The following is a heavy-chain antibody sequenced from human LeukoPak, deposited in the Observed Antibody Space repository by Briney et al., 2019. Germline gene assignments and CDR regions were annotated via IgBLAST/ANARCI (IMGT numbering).Heavy chain of an antibody. CDR2: IYSGGST. CDR1: GFTVSSNY. V-gene: IGHV3-66*01. Sequence: PGGSLRLSCAASGFTVSSNYMSWVRQAPVKGLEWVSVIYSGGSTYYADSVKGRFTISRDNSKNTLYLQMNSLRAEDTAVYYCAAYSSSWPDALARDYWGQGTLVTVSS. J-gene: IGHJ4*02. D-gene: IGHD6-13*01. CDR3: AAYSSSWPDALARDY.